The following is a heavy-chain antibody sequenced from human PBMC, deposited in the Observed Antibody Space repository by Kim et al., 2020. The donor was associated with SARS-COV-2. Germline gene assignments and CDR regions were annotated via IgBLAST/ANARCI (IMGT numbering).Heavy chain of an antibody. CDR2: IYYSGST. D-gene: IGHD5-12*01. CDR3: ARKVDMVGIDY. Sequence: SETLSLTCTVSGGSISSSSYYWGWIRQPPGKGLEWIGSIYYSGSTYYNPSLKSRVTISVDTSKNQFSLKLSSVTAADTAVYYCARKVDMVGIDYWGQGTLVTVSS. V-gene: IGHV4-39*01. J-gene: IGHJ4*02. CDR1: GGSISSSSYY.